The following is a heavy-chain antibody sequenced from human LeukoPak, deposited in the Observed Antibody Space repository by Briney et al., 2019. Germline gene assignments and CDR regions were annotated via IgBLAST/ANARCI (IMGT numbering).Heavy chain of an antibody. D-gene: IGHD5-24*01. Sequence: PSETLSLTCTVSGGSISSYYWSWLRQPPGKGLEGIGYIYYSGSTNYNPSLKSRVTISVDTSKNQFSLKLSSVTAADTAVYYCARWGRWLQEAPDYWGQGTLVTVSS. CDR1: GGSISSYY. CDR3: ARWGRWLQEAPDY. CDR2: IYYSGST. J-gene: IGHJ4*02. V-gene: IGHV4-59*01.